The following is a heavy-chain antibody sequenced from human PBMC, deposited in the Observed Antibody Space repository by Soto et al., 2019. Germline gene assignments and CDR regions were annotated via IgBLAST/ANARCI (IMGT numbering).Heavy chain of an antibody. V-gene: IGHV3-30-3*01. J-gene: IGHJ4*02. D-gene: IGHD4-4*01. CDR1: GFNFNIHA. CDR2: MSPGGNSQ. CDR3: ARDGVAVTTGISGY. Sequence: PGGSLRLSCAAPGFNFNIHALHWIRQAPGEGLEWVAVMSPGGNSQYYADSVKGRFTISRDTSKSTLYLQMTSLSSDDTAVYYCARDGVAVTTGISGYRGQGTLVTVSS.